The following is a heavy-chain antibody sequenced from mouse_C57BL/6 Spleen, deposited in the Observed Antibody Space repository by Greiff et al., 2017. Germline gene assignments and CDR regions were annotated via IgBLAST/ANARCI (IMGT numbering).Heavy chain of an antibody. V-gene: IGHV1-19*01. CDR3: ARGDYYDCSYFDY. CDR1: GYTFTDYY. CDR2: INPYNGGT. Sequence: VQLKQSGPVLVKPGASVKMSCKASGYTFTDYYMNWVKQSHGKSLEWIGVINPYNGGTRYNQKFKGKATLTVDKSSRPAYMELNSLTSEDSAFYFWARGDYYDCSYFDYWGQGTTLTVSS. D-gene: IGHD1-1*01. J-gene: IGHJ2*01.